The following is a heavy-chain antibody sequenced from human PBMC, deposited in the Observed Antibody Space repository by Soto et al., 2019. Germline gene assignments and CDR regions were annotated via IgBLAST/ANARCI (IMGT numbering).Heavy chain of an antibody. D-gene: IGHD3-10*01. V-gene: IGHV3-74*01. Sequence: EVQLVESGGGLVQPGGSLRLSCADSGFTLSGRSMHWVRQAPGKGLVWVSGIDNAGTDSTYADSVKGRFTSSRDNAKKMLYLQINSLRVEDTAVYYCARGWFGPDVWGKGTTVTVSS. CDR3: ARGWFGPDV. CDR1: GFTLSGRS. J-gene: IGHJ6*04. CDR2: IDNAGTDS.